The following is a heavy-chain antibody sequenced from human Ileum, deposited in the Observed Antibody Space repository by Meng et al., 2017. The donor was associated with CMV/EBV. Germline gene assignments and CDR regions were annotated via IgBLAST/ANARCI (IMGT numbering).Heavy chain of an antibody. CDR2: ITNSGHST. J-gene: IGHJ4*02. CDR3: AKRDYILDS. D-gene: IGHD3-16*01. CDR1: GFTFSSYA. Sequence: EVQLLESGGGLVQPGGSLRLSCAASGFTFSSYAMSWVRQAPGKGLEWVSTITNSGHSTYYADAVKSRFTISRDNSRDTLYLQMNSLRVEDTAVYHCAKRDYILDSWGQGPLVTVSS. V-gene: IGHV3-23*01.